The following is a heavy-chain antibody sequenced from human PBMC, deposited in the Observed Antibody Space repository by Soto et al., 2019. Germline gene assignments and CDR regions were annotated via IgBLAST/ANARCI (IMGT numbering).Heavy chain of an antibody. D-gene: IGHD6-19*01. CDR2: ISSSSSYI. CDR1: GFTFISYS. J-gene: IGHJ4*02. Sequence: EVQLVESGGGLVKPGGSLRLSCAASGFTFISYSMNWVRQAPGKGLEWVSSISSSSSYIYYADSVKGRFTISRDNAKNSLYLQMNSLRAEDTAVYYCARDVGIAVAGTWNDYWGQGTLVTVSS. V-gene: IGHV3-21*01. CDR3: ARDVGIAVAGTWNDY.